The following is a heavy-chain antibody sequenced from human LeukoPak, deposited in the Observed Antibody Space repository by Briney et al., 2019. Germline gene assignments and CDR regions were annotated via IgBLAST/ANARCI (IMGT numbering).Heavy chain of an antibody. CDR1: GFTFSSYS. J-gene: IGHJ4*02. Sequence: GGSLRLSCAASGFTFSSYSMNWVRQAPGKGLEWVSAISGSGGSTYYADSVRGRFTISRDNSKNTLYLQMNSLRAEDTAVYYCAQGTYYDILTGYPRWGQGTLVTVSS. V-gene: IGHV3-23*01. CDR3: AQGTYYDILTGYPR. D-gene: IGHD3-9*01. CDR2: ISGSGGST.